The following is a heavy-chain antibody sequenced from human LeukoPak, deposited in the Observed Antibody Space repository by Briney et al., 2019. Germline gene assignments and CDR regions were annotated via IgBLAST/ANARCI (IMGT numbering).Heavy chain of an antibody. CDR1: GFTFSSYS. V-gene: IGHV3-21*01. J-gene: IGHJ4*02. D-gene: IGHD3-3*01. CDR2: ISSSSSSYI. CDR3: ASGRYDFWSGKVFNY. Sequence: GGSLRLSCAASGFTFSSYSMNWVRQAPGKGLEWVSSISSSSSSYIYYADSVKGRFTISRDNAKNSLYLQMNSLRAEDTAVYYCASGRYDFWSGKVFNYWGQGTLVTVSS.